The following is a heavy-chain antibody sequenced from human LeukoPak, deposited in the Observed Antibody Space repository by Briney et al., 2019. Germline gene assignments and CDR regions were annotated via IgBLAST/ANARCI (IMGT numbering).Heavy chain of an antibody. V-gene: IGHV4-34*01. CDR1: GGSFSGYY. D-gene: IGHD1-14*01. Sequence: PSETLSLTCAAYGGSFSGYYWSWIRQPPGKGLEWIGEINHSGSTNYNPSLKSRVTISVDTSKNQFSLKLSSVTAADTAVYYCARVMGSGGRNRFHYYYMDVWGKGTTVTVSS. J-gene: IGHJ6*03. CDR3: ARVMGSGGRNRFHYYYMDV. CDR2: INHSGST.